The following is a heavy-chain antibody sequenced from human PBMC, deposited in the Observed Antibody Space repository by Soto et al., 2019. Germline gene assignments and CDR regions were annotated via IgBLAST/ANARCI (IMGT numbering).Heavy chain of an antibody. CDR3: AKSRQLLFRDQWLADDH. Sequence: LRLSCAASGFTFRSHGMHWFRQALGKGLEWVAVVSYDSSNIYYADSVKGRFTISRDNSKSTLYLQMNALRVEDTAIYYCAKSRQLLFRDQWLADDHWGQGTLVTVSS. CDR1: GFTFRSHG. D-gene: IGHD6-19*01. V-gene: IGHV3-30*18. J-gene: IGHJ4*02. CDR2: VSYDSSNI.